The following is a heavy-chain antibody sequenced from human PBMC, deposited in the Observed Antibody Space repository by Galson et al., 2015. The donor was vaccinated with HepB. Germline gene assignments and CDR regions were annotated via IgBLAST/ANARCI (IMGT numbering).Heavy chain of an antibody. CDR1: GGSISSSSYY. V-gene: IGHV4-39*07. Sequence: ETLSLTCTVSGGSISSSSYYWGWIRQPPGKGLEWIGSIYYSGSTYYNPSLKSRVTISVDTSKNQFSLKLSSVTAADTAVYYCARGGGGYSGYDLGRGRAFDIWGQGTMVAVSS. CDR2: IYYSGST. D-gene: IGHD5-12*01. CDR3: ARGGGGYSGYDLGRGRAFDI. J-gene: IGHJ3*02.